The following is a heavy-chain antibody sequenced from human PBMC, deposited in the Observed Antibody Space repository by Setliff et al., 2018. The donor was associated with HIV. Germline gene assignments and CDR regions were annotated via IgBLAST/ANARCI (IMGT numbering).Heavy chain of an antibody. CDR3: ERGGAREYQLLYNYFDP. Sequence: GASVKVSCKASGYTLSTYALYWVRQAPGQRLEWMGWINSDNGNTKFSQKFQGRLTITADTTASTAYMVLSSLTSEDTAVYYCERGGAREYQLLYNYFDPWGQGALVTVSS. CDR1: GYTLSTYA. D-gene: IGHD2-2*01. J-gene: IGHJ5*02. CDR2: INSDNGNT. V-gene: IGHV1-3*01.